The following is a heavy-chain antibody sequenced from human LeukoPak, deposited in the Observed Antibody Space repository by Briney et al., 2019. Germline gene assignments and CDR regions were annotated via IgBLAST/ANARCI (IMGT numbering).Heavy chain of an antibody. CDR2: IYYSGST. Sequence: SETLSLTCTVSGGSISSYYWSWIRQPPGKGLEWIGYIYYSGSTNYNPSLKSRVTISVDTSKNQFSLKLSSVTAADTAVYYCARVRRFLEWLSPYFDYWGQGTLVTVSS. D-gene: IGHD3-3*01. CDR3: ARVRRFLEWLSPYFDY. V-gene: IGHV4-59*12. J-gene: IGHJ4*02. CDR1: GGSISSYY.